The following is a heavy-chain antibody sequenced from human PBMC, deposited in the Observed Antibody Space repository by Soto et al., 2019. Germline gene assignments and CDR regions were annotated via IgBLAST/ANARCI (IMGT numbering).Heavy chain of an antibody. Sequence: QVQLVQSGAEVKKPGASVKVSCKASGYTFTSYGISWVRQAPGQGLEWMGWISAYNGNTNYAQKLQGRVTMTTDPSTSPAYMELRSLRSDDTAVYYCASMILNYRRRSAGSWFDPWGQGTLVTVSS. D-gene: IGHD3-10*01. CDR1: GYTFTSYG. J-gene: IGHJ5*02. CDR3: ASMILNYRRRSAGSWFDP. V-gene: IGHV1-18*01. CDR2: ISAYNGNT.